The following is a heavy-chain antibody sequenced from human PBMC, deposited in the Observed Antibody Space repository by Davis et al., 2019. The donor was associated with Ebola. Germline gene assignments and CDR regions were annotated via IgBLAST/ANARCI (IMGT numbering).Heavy chain of an antibody. Sequence: GGSLRLSCAASGFTFSNYAMSWVRQAPGKGLEWVSAISGSGGSTYYADSVKGRFTISRDNSKNTLYLQMNSLRAEDTAVYYCAKLNTVTTWPVVGYWGQGTLVTVSS. CDR1: GFTFSNYA. D-gene: IGHD4-11*01. J-gene: IGHJ4*02. CDR3: AKLNTVTTWPVVGY. CDR2: ISGSGGST. V-gene: IGHV3-23*01.